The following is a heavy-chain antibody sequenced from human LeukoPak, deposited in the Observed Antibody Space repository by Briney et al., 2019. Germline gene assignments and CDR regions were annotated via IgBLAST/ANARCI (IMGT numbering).Heavy chain of an antibody. CDR2: MNPNSGNT. CDR3: ARDLDGRFGEYIFDY. V-gene: IGHV1-8*03. J-gene: IGHJ4*02. Sequence: ASVKVSCKASGYTFTSYDINWVRQATGQGLEWMGWMNPNSGNTGYAQKFQGRVTITRNTSISTAYMELSSLRSEDTAVYYCARDLDGRFGEYIFDYWGQGTLVTVSS. D-gene: IGHD3-10*01. CDR1: GYTFTSYD.